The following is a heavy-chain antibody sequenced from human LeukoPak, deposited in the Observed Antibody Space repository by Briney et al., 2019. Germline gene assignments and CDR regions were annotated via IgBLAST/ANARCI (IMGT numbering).Heavy chain of an antibody. V-gene: IGHV4-59*08. Sequence: SETLSLTCTVSGGSISSYYWSWIRQPPGKGLEWIGYIYYSGSTNYNPSLKSRVTISVDTSKNQFSLKLSSVTAADTAVYYCARRDTAMVDYYYYGMDVWGQGTTVTVSS. J-gene: IGHJ6*02. CDR2: IYYSGST. CDR3: ARRDTAMVDYYYYGMDV. D-gene: IGHD5-18*01. CDR1: GGSISSYY.